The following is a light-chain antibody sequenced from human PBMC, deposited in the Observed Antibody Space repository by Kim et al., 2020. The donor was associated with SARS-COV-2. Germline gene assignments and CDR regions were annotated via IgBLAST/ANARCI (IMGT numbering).Light chain of an antibody. CDR1: QSVSSSF. J-gene: IGKJ1*01. Sequence: PGERATLSFRASQSVSSSFLAWYQQKPGQAPRLLISGTSNRATGIPDRFSGSGSGTDFTLIITRLEPEDYAMYYCQQYGSSPPWTFGQGTKVESK. CDR3: QQYGSSPPWT. V-gene: IGKV3-20*01. CDR2: GTS.